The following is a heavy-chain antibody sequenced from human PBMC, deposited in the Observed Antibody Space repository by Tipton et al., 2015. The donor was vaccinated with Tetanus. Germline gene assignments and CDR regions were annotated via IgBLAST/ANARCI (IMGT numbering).Heavy chain of an antibody. CDR2: ISSDGSDT. Sequence: SLRLSCAASGFSFSSYGMHWVRQAPGKGLDWVSLISSDGSDTYSADSVKGRFTISRDNSKNTLYLQMNSLRAEDTAVYYCARDGSGTGCGMDVWGQGTTVTVSS. J-gene: IGHJ6*02. CDR1: GFSFSSYG. D-gene: IGHD6-13*01. V-gene: IGHV3-30*03. CDR3: ARDGSGTGCGMDV.